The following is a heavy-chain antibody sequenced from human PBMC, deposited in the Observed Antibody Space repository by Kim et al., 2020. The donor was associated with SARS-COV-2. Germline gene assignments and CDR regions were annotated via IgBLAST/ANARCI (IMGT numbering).Heavy chain of an antibody. Sequence: GGSLRLSCAASGFTFSSYWMSWVRQAPGKGLEWVANIKQDGSEKYYVDSVKGRFTISRDNAKNSLYLQMNSLRAEDTAVYYCARDSRYDFWSGYPYYFDYWGQGTLVTVSS. J-gene: IGHJ4*02. CDR3: ARDSRYDFWSGYPYYFDY. V-gene: IGHV3-7*01. D-gene: IGHD3-3*01. CDR1: GFTFSSYW. CDR2: IKQDGSEK.